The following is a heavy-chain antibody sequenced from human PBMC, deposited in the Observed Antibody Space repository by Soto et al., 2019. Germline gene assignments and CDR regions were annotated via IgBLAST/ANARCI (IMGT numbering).Heavy chain of an antibody. D-gene: IGHD3-3*01. Sequence: GASVKVSCKDSGYTFSDYYMNWVRQAPGQGLEWMGWINPKTGGTHSAPKFQGRVTMTRDTSTNTAYMELSRLRSDDTAMYFCARDISGDYAFWGGTPFLDPWGQGALVTVSS. CDR1: GYTFSDYY. CDR2: INPKTGGT. J-gene: IGHJ5*02. V-gene: IGHV1-2*02. CDR3: ARDISGDYAFWGGTPFLDP.